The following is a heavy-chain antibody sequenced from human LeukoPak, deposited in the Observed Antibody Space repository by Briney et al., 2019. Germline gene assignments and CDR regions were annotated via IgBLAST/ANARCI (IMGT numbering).Heavy chain of an antibody. CDR3: TRYTIAAAGPDY. D-gene: IGHD6-13*01. CDR2: IRSKAYGGTT. Sequence: GGSLRLSCTASGFTFGDYAMSWVRQAPGKGLVWVGFIRSKAYGGTTEYAASVKGRFTISRDDSKSIAYLQMNSLKTEDTAVYYCTRYTIAAAGPDYWGQGTLVTVSS. J-gene: IGHJ4*02. V-gene: IGHV3-49*04. CDR1: GFTFGDYA.